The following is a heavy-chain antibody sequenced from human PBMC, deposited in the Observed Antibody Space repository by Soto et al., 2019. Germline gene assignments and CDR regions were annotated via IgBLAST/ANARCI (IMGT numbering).Heavy chain of an antibody. V-gene: IGHV4-59*01. D-gene: IGHD3-10*01. J-gene: IGHJ4*02. CDR1: GGSISNFY. CDR2: ISYNGIT. Sequence: SETLSLTCTVSGGSISNFYWSLIRQPPGTGLEWIGFISYNGITNYNPSLKSRVAISVDTSKTQFSLHLNSVTAADTAVYYCASGRYYDSMNYCTFHHWGQGALVTVSA. CDR3: ASGRYYDSMNYCTFHH.